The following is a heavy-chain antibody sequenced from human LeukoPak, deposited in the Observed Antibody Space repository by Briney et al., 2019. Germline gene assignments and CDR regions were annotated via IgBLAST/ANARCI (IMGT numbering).Heavy chain of an antibody. CDR3: AREKRSITIFGMVSTLDY. CDR2: IIPILGIA. J-gene: IGHJ4*02. Sequence: ASVKVSCKASGGTFSSYTISWVRQAPGQGLEWMGRIIPILGIANYAQKFQGRVTITADKSTSTAYMELSSLRSEDTAVYYCAREKRSITIFGMVSTLDYWGLGTLVTVSS. V-gene: IGHV1-69*04. D-gene: IGHD3-3*01. CDR1: GGTFSSYT.